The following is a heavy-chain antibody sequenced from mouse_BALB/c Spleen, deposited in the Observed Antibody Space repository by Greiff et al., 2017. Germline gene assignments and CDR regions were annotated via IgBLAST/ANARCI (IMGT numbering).Heavy chain of an antibody. Sequence: EVKVEESGGGLVKPGGSLKLSCAASGFTFSSYAMSWVRQTPEKRLEWVATISSGGSYTYYPDSVKGRFTISRDNAKNTLYLQMSSLRSEDTAMYYCARHKDSRGYFDYWGQGTTLTVSS. CDR1: GFTFSSYA. V-gene: IGHV5-9-3*01. CDR2: ISSGGSYT. CDR3: ARHKDSRGYFDY. J-gene: IGHJ2*01.